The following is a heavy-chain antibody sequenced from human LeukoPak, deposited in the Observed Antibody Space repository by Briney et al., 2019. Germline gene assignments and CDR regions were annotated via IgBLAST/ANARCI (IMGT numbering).Heavy chain of an antibody. J-gene: IGHJ4*02. CDR2: INPNSGGT. V-gene: IGHV1-2*02. D-gene: IGHD6-6*01. Sequence: ASVKVSCKASGYTFTGYYMHWVRQAPGQGLEWMVWINPNSGGTNYAQKFQGRVTMTRDTSISTAYMELSRLRSDDTAVYYCARDGQMYSSSFYPFDYWGQGTLVTVSS. CDR3: ARDGQMYSSSFYPFDY. CDR1: GYTFTGYY.